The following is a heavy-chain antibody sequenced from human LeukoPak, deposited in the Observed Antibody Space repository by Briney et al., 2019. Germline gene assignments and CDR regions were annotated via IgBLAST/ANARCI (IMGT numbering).Heavy chain of an antibody. D-gene: IGHD2-15*01. CDR2: IKKTGSET. CDR3: AREDGYCSGGNCYSYFDP. Sequence: GGSLRLSCAASGFTFSHFWMSWVRQAPGKGLERVAYIKKTGSETYYVDSVKGRFTITRDNTRNSLFLQMYSLRAEDTAVYFCAREDGYCSGGNCYSYFDPWGQGTLVTVSS. CDR1: GFTFSHFW. J-gene: IGHJ4*02. V-gene: IGHV3-7*01.